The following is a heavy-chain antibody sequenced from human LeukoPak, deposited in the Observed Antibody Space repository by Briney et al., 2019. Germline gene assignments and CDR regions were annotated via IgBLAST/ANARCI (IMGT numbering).Heavy chain of an antibody. D-gene: IGHD6-6*01. CDR3: ARDHPLAARPSYYMDV. CDR1: GFTFISYS. J-gene: IGHJ6*03. CDR2: ISGSSSYI. V-gene: IGHV3-21*01. Sequence: GGSLRLSCAASGFTFISYSMNWVRQAPGKGLEWVSSISGSSSYIYYADSVKGRFTISRDNAKSSLYLQMNSLRAEDTAVYYCARDHPLAARPSYYMDVWGKGTTVTVSS.